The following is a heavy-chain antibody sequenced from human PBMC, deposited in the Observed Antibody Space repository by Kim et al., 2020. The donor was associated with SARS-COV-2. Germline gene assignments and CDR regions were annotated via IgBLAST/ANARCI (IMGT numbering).Heavy chain of an antibody. CDR2: ISGSGGST. Sequence: GGSLRLSCAASGFTFSSYAMSWVRQAPGKGLEWVSAISGSGGSTYYADSVKGRFTISRDNSKNTLYLQMNSLRAEDTAVYYCAKEFILGWELPYYFDYWGQGTLVTVSS. CDR1: GFTFSSYA. V-gene: IGHV3-23*01. CDR3: AKEFILGWELPYYFDY. D-gene: IGHD1-26*01. J-gene: IGHJ4*02.